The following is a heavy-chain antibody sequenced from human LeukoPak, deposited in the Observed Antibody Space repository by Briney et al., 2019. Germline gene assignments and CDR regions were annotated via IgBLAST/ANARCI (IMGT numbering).Heavy chain of an antibody. V-gene: IGHV3-53*01. CDR2: IYSNNT. D-gene: IGHD4-11*01. J-gene: IGHJ4*02. CDR1: GFTVSSNS. Sequence: GGSLRLSCTVSGFTVSSNSMSWVRQAPGKGLEWVSFIYSNNTHYSDSVKGRFTISRDNSKNTLYLQMNSLRAEDTAVYYCAKGPLDYIHGTHYFDYWGRGTLVTVSS. CDR3: AKGPLDYIHGTHYFDY.